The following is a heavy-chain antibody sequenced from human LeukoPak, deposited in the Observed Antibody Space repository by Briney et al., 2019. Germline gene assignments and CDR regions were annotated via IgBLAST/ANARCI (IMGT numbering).Heavy chain of an antibody. CDR1: GYSISSGYY. D-gene: IGHD5-18*01. J-gene: IGHJ6*03. Sequence: PSETLSLTCAVSGYSISSGYYWGWIRQPPGKGLEGFGYIYYSGSTNYNPSLKSRVTISVDTSKNQFSLKLISVTAADTAVYYCASLRGYSSYYYMDVWGKGTTVTVSS. V-gene: IGHV4-61*01. CDR3: ASLRGYSSYYYMDV. CDR2: IYYSGST.